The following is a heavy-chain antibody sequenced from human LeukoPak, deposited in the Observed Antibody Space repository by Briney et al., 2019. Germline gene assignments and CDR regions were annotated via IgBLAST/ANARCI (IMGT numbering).Heavy chain of an antibody. Sequence: GASVKVSCKASGYTFTGYYMHWVRQAPGQGLEWMGWIDPRSGGTKYAPKFQDRVTMTRDTSTSTAYMELSRLRFDDTAMYYCATSPAAKVDYWGQGTLVTVSS. D-gene: IGHD2-2*01. CDR2: IDPRSGGT. CDR3: ATSPAAKVDY. J-gene: IGHJ4*02. CDR1: GYTFTGYY. V-gene: IGHV1-2*02.